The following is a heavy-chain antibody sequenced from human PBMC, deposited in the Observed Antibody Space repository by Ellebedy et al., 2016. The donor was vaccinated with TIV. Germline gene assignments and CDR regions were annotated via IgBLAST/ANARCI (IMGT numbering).Heavy chain of an antibody. Sequence: GESLKLSXVASGFTFSSYSMNWVRQAPGKGLEWVSSISTSSSYIHYSDSVKGRFTISRDNAKNSLFLQMNSLTVEDTAVYYCARGARGSGWTITDYWGQGALVTVSS. CDR3: ARGARGSGWTITDY. CDR1: GFTFSSYS. D-gene: IGHD6-19*01. V-gene: IGHV3-21*01. J-gene: IGHJ4*02. CDR2: ISTSSSYI.